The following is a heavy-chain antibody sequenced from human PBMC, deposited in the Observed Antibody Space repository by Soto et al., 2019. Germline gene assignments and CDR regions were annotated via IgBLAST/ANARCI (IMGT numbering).Heavy chain of an antibody. CDR1: GGSISSGGYY. V-gene: IGHV4-31*03. D-gene: IGHD4-4*01. CDR2: IYYSGST. Sequence: PSETLSLTCTVSGGSISSGGYYWSWIRQHPGKGLEWIGYIYYSGSTYYNPSLKSRVTISVDTSKNQFSLKLSSVTAADTAVYYCARDPRFTGYYYYGMDVWGQRTTVTVSS. J-gene: IGHJ6*02. CDR3: ARDPRFTGYYYYGMDV.